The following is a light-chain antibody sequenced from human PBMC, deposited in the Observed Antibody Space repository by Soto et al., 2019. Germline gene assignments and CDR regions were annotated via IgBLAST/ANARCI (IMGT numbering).Light chain of an antibody. Sequence: DIVVTPTPLYLSVTPGQPASISCKSSQSLLYSHGKTHLYWYLQKPGQPPQLLIYEATSRFSGVPARFSGSGSGTDFTLKISRVEAEDVASYYCMQSIKLPLTFGGGTKVEIK. V-gene: IGKV2D-29*01. J-gene: IGKJ4*01. CDR2: EAT. CDR1: QSLLYSHGKTH. CDR3: MQSIKLPLT.